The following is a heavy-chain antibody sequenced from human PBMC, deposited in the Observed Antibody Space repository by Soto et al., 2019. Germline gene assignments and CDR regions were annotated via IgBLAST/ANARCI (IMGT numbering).Heavy chain of an antibody. D-gene: IGHD6-19*01. CDR1: GGSISGYY. CDR2: VYDTGST. J-gene: IGHJ4*02. Sequence: SETLSLTCSVSGGSISGYYLSWIRQAPGEGLEWIGYVYDTGSTSHNPSLQSRVTISVDTSKKQFSLSLRLVTAADTAVDYCARRIAVPSSHMDQWGQRTGVTVSP. CDR3: ARRIAVPSSHMDQ. V-gene: IGHV4-59*01.